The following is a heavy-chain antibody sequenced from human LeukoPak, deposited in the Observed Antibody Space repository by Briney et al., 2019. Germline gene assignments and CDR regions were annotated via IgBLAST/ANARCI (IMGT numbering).Heavy chain of an antibody. CDR3: ARPITMVRGVPGYYYYGMDV. V-gene: IGHV1-69*02. D-gene: IGHD3-10*01. CDR1: GGTFSSYT. Sequence: VKXSCKASGGTFSSYTINWVRQAPGQGLEWMGRIVPILGIPNFAQKFQGRVTITADKSTSTAYMELSSLRSEDTAVYYCARPITMVRGVPGYYYYGMDVWGQGTTVTVSS. CDR2: IVPILGIP. J-gene: IGHJ6*02.